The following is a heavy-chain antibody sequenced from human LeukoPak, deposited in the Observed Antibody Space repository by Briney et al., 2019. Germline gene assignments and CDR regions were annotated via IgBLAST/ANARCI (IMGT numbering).Heavy chain of an antibody. J-gene: IGHJ4*02. Sequence: SDTLSLACIISDDSISSSTYYWGWIRQPPGKGLEWIGEINHSGSTNYKSSLKSRVTISVDTSKNQFSLKLSSMTAADTAVYYCARVNYYDSSGYLDYWGQGTLVTVSS. CDR1: DDSISSSTYY. CDR2: INHSGST. CDR3: ARVNYYDSSGYLDY. D-gene: IGHD3-22*01. V-gene: IGHV4-39*07.